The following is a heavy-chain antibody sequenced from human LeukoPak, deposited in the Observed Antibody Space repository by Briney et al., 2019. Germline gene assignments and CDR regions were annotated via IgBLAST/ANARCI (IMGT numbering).Heavy chain of an antibody. Sequence: SETLSLTCTVSDGSISSNSYYWSWIRQPAGKGLEWIGRIYTSGSTNYNPSLKSRVTISVDTSKNQFSLKLSSVTAADTAVYYCARVVAAAGTFVFDYWGQGTLVTVSS. D-gene: IGHD6-13*01. CDR2: IYTSGST. CDR3: ARVVAAAGTFVFDY. CDR1: DGSISSNSYY. J-gene: IGHJ4*02. V-gene: IGHV4-61*02.